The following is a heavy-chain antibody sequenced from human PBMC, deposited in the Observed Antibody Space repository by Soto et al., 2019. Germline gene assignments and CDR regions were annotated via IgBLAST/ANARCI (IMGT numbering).Heavy chain of an antibody. CDR1: GGSISSGGYY. CDR2: IYYSGST. J-gene: IGHJ5*02. Sequence: SETLSLTCTVSGGSISSGGYYWSWIRQHPGKGLEWIGYIYYSGSTYYNPSLKSRVTISVDTSKNQFSLKLSSVTAADTAVYYCARGYCSSGSCYDPRQYNWFDPWGQGTLVTVS. V-gene: IGHV4-31*03. CDR3: ARGYCSSGSCYDPRQYNWFDP. D-gene: IGHD2-15*01.